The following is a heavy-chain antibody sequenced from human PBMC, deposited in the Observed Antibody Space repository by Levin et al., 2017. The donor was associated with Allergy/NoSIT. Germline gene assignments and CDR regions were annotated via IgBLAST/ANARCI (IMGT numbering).Heavy chain of an antibody. Sequence: ESLKISCAVYGGSFSGYYWSWIRQPPGKGLEWIGEINHSGSTNYNPSLKSRVTISVDTSKNQFSLKLSSVTAADTAVYYCARGFTVTTSRWFDPWGQGTLVTVSS. CDR3: ARGFTVTTSRWFDP. D-gene: IGHD4-17*01. J-gene: IGHJ5*02. V-gene: IGHV4-34*01. CDR2: INHSGST. CDR1: GGSFSGYY.